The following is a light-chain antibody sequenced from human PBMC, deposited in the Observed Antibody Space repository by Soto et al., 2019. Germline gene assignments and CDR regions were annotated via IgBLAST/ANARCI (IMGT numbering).Light chain of an antibody. CDR2: GAS. Sequence: EIVMTQSPATLSVSPGERATLSCRASQSVSSNLAWYQQKPGQAPRLLIYGASTRATGIPARFSGRGSGTEFTLTISSLQSEDFTVYYCQQYGNWPPITFGQGTRLEIK. CDR3: QQYGNWPPIT. V-gene: IGKV3-15*01. CDR1: QSVSSN. J-gene: IGKJ5*01.